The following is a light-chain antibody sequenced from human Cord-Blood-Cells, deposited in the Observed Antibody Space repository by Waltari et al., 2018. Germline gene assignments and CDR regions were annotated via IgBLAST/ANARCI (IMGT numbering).Light chain of an antibody. V-gene: IGKV1-33*01. J-gene: IGKJ5*01. CDR3: QQYDNLRPQIT. CDR2: DAS. Sequence: DIQMTQSPSSLSASVGDRVTITCQASQDISNYLNWYQQKPGKAPKLLIYDASNLETGVPSRFSGSGSGTDFTFTISSLQPEDIATYYCQQYDNLRPQITCVQGTRLEIK. CDR1: QDISNY.